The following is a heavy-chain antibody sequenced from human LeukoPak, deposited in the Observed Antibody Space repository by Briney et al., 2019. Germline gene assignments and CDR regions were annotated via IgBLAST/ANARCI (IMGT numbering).Heavy chain of an antibody. J-gene: IGHJ4*02. CDR3: ARHSGSYYDFDY. V-gene: IGHV4-59*08. CDR1: GGSISTYY. CDR2: IYYSGST. D-gene: IGHD1-26*01. Sequence: SETLSLTCTVSGGSISTYYWSWIRQPPGKGLEWIGYIYYSGSTNYNPSLKSRITISVDTSKNQFSLKLSSVTAADTAVYYCARHSGSYYDFDYWGQGTLVTVSS.